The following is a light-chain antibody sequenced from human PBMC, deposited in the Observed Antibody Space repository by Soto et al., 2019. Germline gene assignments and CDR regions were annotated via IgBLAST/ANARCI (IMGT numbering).Light chain of an antibody. CDR1: QSVSRN. CDR3: QHRSNWPA. V-gene: IGKV3-11*01. J-gene: IGKJ4*01. CDR2: DAS. Sequence: EIVLTQSPATMSLSPGERATLSCRTSQSVSRNLAWYQQKPGQAPRLLIYDASQGSTGIAARFSGSGSGTDLTPTICSLGPEDFALYYCQHRSNWPAFGGGTKVEIK.